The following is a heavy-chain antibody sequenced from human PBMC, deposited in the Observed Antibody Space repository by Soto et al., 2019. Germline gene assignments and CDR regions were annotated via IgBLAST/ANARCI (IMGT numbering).Heavy chain of an antibody. J-gene: IGHJ5*02. CDR1: GFTFSNAW. V-gene: IGHV3-15*01. D-gene: IGHD6-19*01. Sequence: GGSLRLSCAASGFTFSNAWMSWVRQTPGKGLEWVGRIKSKTDGGTTDYAAPVKGRFTISRDDSKNTLYLQMNSLKTEDTAVYSCTSDWARAVAGTVRWFDPWGQGTLVTVSS. CDR2: IKSKTDGGTT. CDR3: TSDWARAVAGTVRWFDP.